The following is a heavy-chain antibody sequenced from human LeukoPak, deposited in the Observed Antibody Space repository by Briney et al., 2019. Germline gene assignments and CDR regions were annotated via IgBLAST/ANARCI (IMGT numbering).Heavy chain of an antibody. CDR3: AKHIRQQVVRDAFDM. CDR2: MRSGGGT. V-gene: IGHV3-23*01. J-gene: IGHJ3*02. CDR1: GFTFSTYA. Sequence: GGSLRLSCAASGFTFSTYAMAWVRQAPGKGLEWVSVMRSGGGTYYADSVKGRFTISGDNSKNTLYLQMESLRVEDTAVYYCAKHIRQQVVRDAFDMWGQGTMVTVSS. D-gene: IGHD6-13*01.